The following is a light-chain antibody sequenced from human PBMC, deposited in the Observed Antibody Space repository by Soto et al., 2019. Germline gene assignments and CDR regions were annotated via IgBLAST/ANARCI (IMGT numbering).Light chain of an antibody. CDR3: QSYDSSLSGSNVV. J-gene: IGLJ2*01. CDR2: GNS. CDR1: SSNIGAGYD. Sequence: QPVLTQPPSVSGAPGQRVTISCTGSSSNIGAGYDVHWYQQLPGTAPKLLIYGNSNRPSGDPDRFSGSKSGTSASLAITGLQAEDEADYYCQSYDSSLSGSNVVFGGGTKLTVL. V-gene: IGLV1-40*01.